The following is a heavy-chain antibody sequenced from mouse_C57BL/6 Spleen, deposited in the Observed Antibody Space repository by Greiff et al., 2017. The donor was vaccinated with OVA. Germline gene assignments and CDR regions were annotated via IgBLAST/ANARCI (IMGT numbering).Heavy chain of an antibody. CDR3: ARPKTAQATPYYAMDY. CDR2: ISGGGGNT. V-gene: IGHV5-9*01. Sequence: EVKVVESGGGLVKPGGSLKLSCAASGFTFSSYTMSWVRQTPEKRLEWVATISGGGGNTYYPDSVKGRFTISRDNAKNTLYLQMSSLRSEDTALYYCARPKTAQATPYYAMDYWGQGTSVTVSS. D-gene: IGHD3-2*02. J-gene: IGHJ4*01. CDR1: GFTFSSYT.